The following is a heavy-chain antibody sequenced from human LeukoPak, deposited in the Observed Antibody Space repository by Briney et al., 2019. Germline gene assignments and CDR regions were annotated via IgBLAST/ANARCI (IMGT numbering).Heavy chain of an antibody. Sequence: SETLSLTCTVSGGSISGYYWSWIRQPPGKGLEWIGYIYYSGSTNYNPSLKSRVTISVDTSKNQFSLELSSVTAADTAVYYCARDSVGYGVYSSGWFLYWGQGTLVTVSS. CDR1: GGSISGYY. CDR3: ARDSVGYGVYSSGWFLY. D-gene: IGHD6-19*01. CDR2: IYYSGST. V-gene: IGHV4-59*12. J-gene: IGHJ4*02.